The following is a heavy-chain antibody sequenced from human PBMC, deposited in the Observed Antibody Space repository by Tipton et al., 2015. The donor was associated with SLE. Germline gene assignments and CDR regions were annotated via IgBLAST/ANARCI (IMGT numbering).Heavy chain of an antibody. J-gene: IGHJ4*02. V-gene: IGHV3-23*01. CDR3: AKPVGYSGYDSWDY. CDR1: GFTFSSYA. D-gene: IGHD5-12*01. Sequence: SLRLSCAASGFTFSSYAMSWVRRAPGKGLEWVSAISGSGGSTYYADSVKGRFTISRDNSKNTLYLQMNSLRAEDTAVYYCAKPVGYSGYDSWDYWGQGTLVTVSS. CDR2: ISGSGGST.